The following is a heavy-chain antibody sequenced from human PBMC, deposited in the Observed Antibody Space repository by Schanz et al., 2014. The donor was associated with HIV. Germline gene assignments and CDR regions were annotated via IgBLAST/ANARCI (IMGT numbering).Heavy chain of an antibody. CDR2: IFHSGSS. Sequence: QVQLQESGPGLVKPSQTLSLTCTVSGGSISSGGYYWSWIRQPPGKSLEWIGYIFHSGSSYYNPSLKSRVTMSLGTSKEGFSLKLTSVTAADSAVYYCVRGIATTGGDYWHFDLWGRGTRVTVTT. CDR3: VRGIATTGGDYWHFDL. V-gene: IGHV4-31*03. D-gene: IGHD6-13*01. CDR1: GGSISSGGYY. J-gene: IGHJ2*01.